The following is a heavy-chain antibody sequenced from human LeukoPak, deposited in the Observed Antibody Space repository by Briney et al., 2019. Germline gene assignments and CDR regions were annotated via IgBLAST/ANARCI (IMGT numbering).Heavy chain of an antibody. J-gene: IGHJ3*02. CDR2: IYSSGNT. Sequence: SETLSLTCTVSGDTISVYYWSWIRQPAGRGLEWIGRIYSSGNTNYNPSLKSRVTMSVDTSNNQFSLNLRSVTTADTAVYYCARSFDTNAFDIWGHGTVVTVSS. CDR3: ARSFDTNAFDI. CDR1: GDTISVYY. D-gene: IGHD2/OR15-2a*01. V-gene: IGHV4-4*07.